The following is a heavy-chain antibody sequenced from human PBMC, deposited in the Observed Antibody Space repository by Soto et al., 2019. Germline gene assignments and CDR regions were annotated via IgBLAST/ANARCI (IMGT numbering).Heavy chain of an antibody. D-gene: IGHD2-2*02. CDR3: AKEQDIVVVPAAIMGAFDI. V-gene: IGHV3-43*02. CDR1: GFTFDDYA. Sequence: GGSLRLSCTASGFTFDDYAMHWVRQAPGKGLEWVSLISGDGGSTYYADSVKGRFTISRDNSKNSLYLQMNSLRTEDTALYYCAKEQDIVVVPAAIMGAFDIWGQGTMVTVSS. J-gene: IGHJ3*02. CDR2: ISGDGGST.